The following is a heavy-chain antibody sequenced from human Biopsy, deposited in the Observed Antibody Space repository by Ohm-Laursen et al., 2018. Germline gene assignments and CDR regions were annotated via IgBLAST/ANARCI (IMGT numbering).Heavy chain of an antibody. V-gene: IGHV1-8*02. J-gene: IGHJ6*02. CDR3: ARGSFWFGGNYYYYGTDV. D-gene: IGHD3-10*01. Sequence: ASVKVSCKSSGGTFINYAISWVRQAPGQGLEWMGMINPSGSTTSYPQIFQGRVTITRNTSISTAYMELNSLRSEDTAVYYCARGSFWFGGNYYYYGTDVWGQGTTVTVSS. CDR1: GGTFINYA. CDR2: INPSGSTT.